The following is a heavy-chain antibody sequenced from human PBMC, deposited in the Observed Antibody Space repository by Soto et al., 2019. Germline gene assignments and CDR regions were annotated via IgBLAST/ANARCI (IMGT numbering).Heavy chain of an antibody. CDR3: ARDVAYGDYVDWYFDL. Sequence: QVQLQESGPGLVKPSQTLSLTCTVSGGSISSGGYYWSWIRQHPGKGLEWIGYIYYSGSTYYNPSLMSRVTISVDTSKNQFSLKLSSVTAADTAVYYCARDVAYGDYVDWYFDLWGRGTLVTVSS. CDR1: GGSISSGGYY. D-gene: IGHD4-17*01. J-gene: IGHJ2*01. CDR2: IYYSGST. V-gene: IGHV4-31*03.